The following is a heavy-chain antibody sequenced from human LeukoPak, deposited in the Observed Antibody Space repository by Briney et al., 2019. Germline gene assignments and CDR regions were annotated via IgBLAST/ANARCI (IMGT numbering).Heavy chain of an antibody. J-gene: IGHJ4*02. CDR3: ARGNNPISSLDY. D-gene: IGHD1/OR15-1a*01. V-gene: IGHV4-61*02. CDR1: GGSISSGDYY. Sequence: SETLSLTCTVSGGSISSGDYYWTWIRQPAGKGLEWIGRIYTSGSTNYNPSLKSRITISVDTSKNQLFLKLSSVTAADTAVYYCARGNNPISSLDYWGQGTLVTVSS. CDR2: IYTSGST.